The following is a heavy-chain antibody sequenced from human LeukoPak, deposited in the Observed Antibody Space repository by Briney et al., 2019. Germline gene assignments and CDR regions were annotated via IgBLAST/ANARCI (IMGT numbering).Heavy chain of an antibody. D-gene: IGHD3-3*01. J-gene: IGHJ2*01. CDR2: IYYSGST. CDR1: GGSISSSSYY. CDR3: ASGSTDFWSGYYVYWYFDL. V-gene: IGHV4-39*07. Sequence: SETLSLTCTVSGGSISSSSYYWGWIRQPPGKGLEWIGSIYYSGSTYYNPSLKSRITISVDTSKNQFSLKLSSVTAADTAVYYCASGSTDFWSGYYVYWYFDLWGRGTLATVSS.